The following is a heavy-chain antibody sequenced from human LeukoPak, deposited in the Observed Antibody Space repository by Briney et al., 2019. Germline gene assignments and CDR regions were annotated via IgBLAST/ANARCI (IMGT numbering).Heavy chain of an antibody. CDR3: ARAQGLAFDY. CDR1: GFSLSTSGMR. Sequence: SGPTLVNPTQTLTLTCTFSGFSLSTSGMRVSWIRQPPGKALEWLARIDWDDDKFYSTSLKTRLTISKDTSKNQVVLTMTNMDPVGTATYYCARAQGLAFDYWGQGTLVTVSS. CDR2: IDWDDDK. D-gene: IGHD3-3*02. J-gene: IGHJ4*02. V-gene: IGHV2-70*04.